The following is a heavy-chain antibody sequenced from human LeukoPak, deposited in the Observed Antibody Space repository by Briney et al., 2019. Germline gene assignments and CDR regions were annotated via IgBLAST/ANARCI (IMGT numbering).Heavy chain of an antibody. CDR1: GYTFTSYA. J-gene: IGHJ4*02. CDR3: ARGEGDYGEHLDY. V-gene: IGHV1-3*01. Sequence: ASVKVSCKASGYTFTSYAMHWVRQAPGQRLEWMGWINAGNGNTKYSQKFQGRVTITRDTSASTAYMELSSLRSEDTAVYYCARGEGDYGEHLDYWGQGTLVTVSS. CDR2: INAGNGNT. D-gene: IGHD4-17*01.